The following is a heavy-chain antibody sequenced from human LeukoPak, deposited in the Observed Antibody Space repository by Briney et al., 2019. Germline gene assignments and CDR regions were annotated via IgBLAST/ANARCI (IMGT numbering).Heavy chain of an antibody. V-gene: IGHV3-21*01. D-gene: IGHD5-24*01. CDR3: ARDLESRWLQYLLSPLDY. J-gene: IGHJ4*02. CDR2: ISSSSSYI. Sequence: GGSLRLSCAASGFTLSSYWMSWVRQAPGKGLEWVSSISSSSSYIYYADSVKGRFTISRDNAKNSLYLQMNSLRAEDTAVYYCARDLESRWLQYLLSPLDYWGQGTLVTVSS. CDR1: GFTLSSYW.